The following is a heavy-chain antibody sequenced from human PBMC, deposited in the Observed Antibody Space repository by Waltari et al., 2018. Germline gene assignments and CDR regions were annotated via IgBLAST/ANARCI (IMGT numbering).Heavy chain of an antibody. D-gene: IGHD6-19*01. V-gene: IGHV1-69*02. J-gene: IGHJ6*02. CDR3: ARGLAVATYYYYYYGMDV. CDR1: GGTFSSYT. Sequence: QVQLVQSGAEVKKPGSSVKVSCKASGGTFSSYTISWVRQAPGQGLEWMGRIIPILGIANYAQKFQGRVTITADKSTSTAYMELSSLRSEDTAVYYCARGLAVATYYYYYYGMDVWGQGTTVTVSS. CDR2: IIPILGIA.